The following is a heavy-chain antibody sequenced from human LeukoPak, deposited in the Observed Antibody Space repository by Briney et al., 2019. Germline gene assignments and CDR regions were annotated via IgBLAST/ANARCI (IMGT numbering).Heavy chain of an antibody. CDR1: GYTFTSYG. Sequence: ASVKVSCKASGYTFTSYGISWVRQAPGQGLEWMGWISAYNGNTNYAQKLQGRVTMTTDTSTSTAYMELRSLRSDDTAVYYCARDIPYPKSRDGYKNLDYWGQGTLVTVSS. CDR2: ISAYNGNT. CDR3: ARDIPYPKSRDGYKNLDY. V-gene: IGHV1-18*01. J-gene: IGHJ4*02. D-gene: IGHD5-24*01.